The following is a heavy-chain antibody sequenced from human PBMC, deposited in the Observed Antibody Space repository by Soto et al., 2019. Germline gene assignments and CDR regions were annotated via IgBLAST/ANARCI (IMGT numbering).Heavy chain of an antibody. D-gene: IGHD6-13*01. Sequence: GSLTVTCTASRLIFTGHPISCVRQATGKGLEWVSGLSDSGISIYYADSVKDRLTISRDNSKNTLYLQIHTLRAEDTAVYYCAKVSRSWYAGFFDLRGQGTLVTLS. V-gene: IGHV3-23*01. CDR1: RLIFTGHP. CDR2: LSDSGISI. CDR3: AKVSRSWYAGFFDL. J-gene: IGHJ4*02.